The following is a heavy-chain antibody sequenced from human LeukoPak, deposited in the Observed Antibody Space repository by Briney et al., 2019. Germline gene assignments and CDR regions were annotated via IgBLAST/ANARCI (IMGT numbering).Heavy chain of an antibody. Sequence: GGSRRLSCAASGFTFSSYAMHWVRQAPGKGLEYVSAISSNGGSTYYANSVKGRFTISRDNSKNTLYLQMGSLRAEDMAVYYCAREGQQADFDYWGQGTLVTVSS. CDR1: GFTFSSYA. CDR3: AREGQQADFDY. V-gene: IGHV3-64*01. J-gene: IGHJ4*02. CDR2: ISSNGGST. D-gene: IGHD6-13*01.